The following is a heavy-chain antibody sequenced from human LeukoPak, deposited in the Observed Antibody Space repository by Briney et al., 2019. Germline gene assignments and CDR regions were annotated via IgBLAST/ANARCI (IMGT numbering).Heavy chain of an antibody. CDR2: IKQDGSEK. V-gene: IGHV3-7*01. CDR3: ARETTGELRD. Sequence: GGSLRLSCAASGFTFSSYGMHWVRQAPGKGLEWVANIKQDGSEKYYVDSVKGRFTISRDTAKNSLYLQMNSLRAEDTAVYYCARETTGELRDWGQGTLVTVSS. D-gene: IGHD1-26*01. J-gene: IGHJ4*02. CDR1: GFTFSSYG.